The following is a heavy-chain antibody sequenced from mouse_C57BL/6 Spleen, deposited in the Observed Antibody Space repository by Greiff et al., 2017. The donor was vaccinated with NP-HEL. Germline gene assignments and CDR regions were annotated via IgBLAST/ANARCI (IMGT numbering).Heavy chain of an antibody. D-gene: IGHD3-2*02. CDR2: IYPGDGDT. Sequence: QVQLQQSGPELVKPGASVKISCKASGYAFSSSWMNWVKQRPGKGLEWIGRIYPGDGDTNYNGKFKGKATLTADKPSSTAYMQLSSQTSEDSGVYFCARSSGYEAMDYWGQGTSVTVSS. V-gene: IGHV1-82*01. J-gene: IGHJ4*01. CDR3: ARSSGYEAMDY. CDR1: GYAFSSSW.